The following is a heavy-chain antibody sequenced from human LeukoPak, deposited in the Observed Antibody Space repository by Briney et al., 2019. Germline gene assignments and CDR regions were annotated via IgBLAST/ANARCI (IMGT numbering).Heavy chain of an antibody. D-gene: IGHD3/OR15-3a*01. J-gene: IGHJ4*02. CDR3: AIGLGQLEIDY. V-gene: IGHV4-59*12. Sequence: SETLSLTCTVSGGSISSSYWGWIRQPPGKGLEWIGFIYYSGSTNYNPSLKSRVTISVDTSKNQFSLKLSSVTAADTAVYYCAIGLGQLEIDYWGQGTLVTVSS. CDR2: IYYSGST. CDR1: GGSISSSY.